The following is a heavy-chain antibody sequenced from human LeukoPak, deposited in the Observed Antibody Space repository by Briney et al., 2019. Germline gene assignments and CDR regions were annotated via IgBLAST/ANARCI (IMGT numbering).Heavy chain of an antibody. CDR1: GFIFSDYA. V-gene: IGHV3-30-3*01. CDR2: ISYDGSNN. J-gene: IGHJ4*02. D-gene: IGHD3-10*01. CDR3: ARDPLNYYGSGSFPGGY. Sequence: GRSLRLSCGASGFIFSDYAMHWVRQAPGKGLEWVAVISYDGSNNYYTDTVKGRFTISRDISTDTLYLQMNNLRTEDTAVYYCARDPLNYYGSGSFPGGYWGQGTLVTVSS.